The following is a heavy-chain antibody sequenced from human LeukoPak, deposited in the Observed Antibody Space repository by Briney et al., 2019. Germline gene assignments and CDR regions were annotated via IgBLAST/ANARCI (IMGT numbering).Heavy chain of an antibody. Sequence: SETLSLTCTVSGGSISSHYGSWIRQPPGKALEWIGYIYYSGSTNYNPSLKSRVTISVDTSKNQFSLKLSSVTAADTAVYYCARDSYGTSPDYWGQGTLVTVSS. D-gene: IGHD1-7*01. CDR2: IYYSGST. V-gene: IGHV4-59*11. CDR3: ARDSYGTSPDY. CDR1: GGSISSHY. J-gene: IGHJ4*02.